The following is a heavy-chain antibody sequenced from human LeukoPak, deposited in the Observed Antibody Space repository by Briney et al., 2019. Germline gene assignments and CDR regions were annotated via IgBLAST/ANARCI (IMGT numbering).Heavy chain of an antibody. Sequence: ASVKVSCKASGYTFTSYDINWVRQATGQGLEWMGWMNPNSGNTGYAQKFQGRVTMTRNTSISTAYMELSSLRSEDTAVYYCARDHSSSWINDYYYYMDVWGKGTTVTVSS. CDR2: MNPNSGNT. CDR1: GYTFTSYD. D-gene: IGHD6-13*01. V-gene: IGHV1-8*01. J-gene: IGHJ6*03. CDR3: ARDHSSSWINDYYYYMDV.